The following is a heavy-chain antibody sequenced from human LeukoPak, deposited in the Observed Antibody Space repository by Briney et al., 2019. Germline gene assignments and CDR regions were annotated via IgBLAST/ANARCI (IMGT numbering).Heavy chain of an antibody. CDR2: MSRSGDTI. V-gene: IGHV3-48*03. CDR3: ARDRYSSGWNFDY. Sequence: GGSLRLSCAASGFSISTYEMNWVRQAPGKGLEWVSSMSRSGDTIYYADSVKGRFTISRDNAKNSLYLQMNSLRAEDTAVYYCARDRYSSGWNFDYWGQGTLVTVSS. J-gene: IGHJ4*02. CDR1: GFSISTYE. D-gene: IGHD6-19*01.